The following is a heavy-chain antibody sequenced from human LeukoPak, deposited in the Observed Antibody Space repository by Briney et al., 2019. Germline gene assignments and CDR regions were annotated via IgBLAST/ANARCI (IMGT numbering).Heavy chain of an antibody. Sequence: GGTLRLSCVGSGFTLSRSWMSWVRQAPGKGLQWVANIKEDESEKDYVDSVKGRFTIFRDNVRNSLDLQMNSLRVEDTAVYYCAAYRGAHHKAFDYWGQGTLVIVSS. D-gene: IGHD1-26*01. J-gene: IGHJ4*02. CDR1: GFTLSRSW. CDR3: AAYRGAHHKAFDY. CDR2: IKEDESEK. V-gene: IGHV3-7*03.